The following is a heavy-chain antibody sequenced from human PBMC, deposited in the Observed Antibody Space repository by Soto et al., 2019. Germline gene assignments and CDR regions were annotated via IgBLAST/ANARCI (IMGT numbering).Heavy chain of an antibody. CDR3: AKDIVRFTYGACDY. D-gene: IGHD2-21*01. CDR2: IAYDGSNK. CDR1: GFTFSSYG. V-gene: IGHV3-30*18. Sequence: GGSLRLSCAASGFTFSSYGMYWVRQAPGKGLEWVAAIAYDGSNKYHADSVKGRFTISRDNSKNTLYLQMNSLRVEDTAVYYCAKDIVRFTYGACDYWGQGALVTVSS. J-gene: IGHJ4*02.